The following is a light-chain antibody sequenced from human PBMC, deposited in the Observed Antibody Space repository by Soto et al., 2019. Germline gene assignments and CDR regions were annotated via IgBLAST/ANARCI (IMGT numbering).Light chain of an antibody. V-gene: IGLV1-40*01. J-gene: IGLJ1*01. CDR3: QSYDTRVSDYV. Sequence: QSVLTQPPSVSGAPGQRVTITCTGNSSDIGAGYDVQWYQQLPGTAPQLLIYTNTNRPAGVPDRFSGSKSGSSACLAITGLQAGDEAGYYSQSYDTRVSDYVFGTGTKLTVL. CDR1: SSDIGAGYD. CDR2: TNT.